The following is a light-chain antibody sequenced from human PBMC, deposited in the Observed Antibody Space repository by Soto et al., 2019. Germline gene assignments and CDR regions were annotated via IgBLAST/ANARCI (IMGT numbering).Light chain of an antibody. CDR3: QHYNSYWT. V-gene: IGKV1-5*03. CDR2: KAS. J-gene: IGKJ1*01. CDR1: QSISSW. Sequence: DIQMTQSPSTLSASVGDRVTITCRASQSISSWLAWYQQKPGKAPNLLIYKASSLESGVPSRFSGSGSGTEFTLTISSLKPDDFATYYCQHYNSYWTFGQGTKVDIK.